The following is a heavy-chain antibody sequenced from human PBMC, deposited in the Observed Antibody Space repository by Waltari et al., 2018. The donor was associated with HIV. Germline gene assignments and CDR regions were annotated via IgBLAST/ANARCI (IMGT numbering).Heavy chain of an antibody. Sequence: EVQLVESGGGLVQPGGSLRLSCAASGFTFSSYSMNWVRQAPGKGLEWVSYISSSASTIYYAGSVKGRFTISRDNAKNSLYLRMNSLRAEDTAVYYCARVHYDFCPDYWGQGTLVTVSS. D-gene: IGHD3-3*01. CDR3: ARVHYDFCPDY. CDR2: ISSSASTI. CDR1: GFTFSSYS. V-gene: IGHV3-48*01. J-gene: IGHJ4*02.